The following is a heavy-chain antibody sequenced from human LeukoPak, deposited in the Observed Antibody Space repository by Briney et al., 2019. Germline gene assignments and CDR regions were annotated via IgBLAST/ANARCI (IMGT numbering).Heavy chain of an antibody. D-gene: IGHD2-15*01. J-gene: IGHJ4*02. CDR2: IKQDGSEK. Sequence: PGGSLRLSCAASGFTFSSHWMNWVRQAPGKGLEWVANIKQDGSEKYYVDSVKGRFTISRDNAKNSLYLQMNSLRVEDTAVYYCVFCSGGNCYYAVRGWTYWGQGTLVTVSS. V-gene: IGHV3-7*01. CDR1: GFTFSSHW. CDR3: VFCSGGNCYYAVRGWTY.